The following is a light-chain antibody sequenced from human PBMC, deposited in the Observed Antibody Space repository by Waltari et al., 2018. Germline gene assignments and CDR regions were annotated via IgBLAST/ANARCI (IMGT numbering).Light chain of an antibody. V-gene: IGLV2-11*01. J-gene: IGLJ3*02. CDR3: CSYAGIYTWV. Sequence: QSALTQPRSVSGSPGQSVTISCTGTSSAVGRYNYVSWFQQYPGKAPKLMISDVSARPSRVPDRFSASKSGNTAPLTISGRQAGDEADYYCCSYAGIYTWVFGGGTQLTVL. CDR1: SSAVGRYNY. CDR2: DVS.